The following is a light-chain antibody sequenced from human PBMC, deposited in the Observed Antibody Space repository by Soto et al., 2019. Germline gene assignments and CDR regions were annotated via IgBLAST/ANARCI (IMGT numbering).Light chain of an antibody. CDR3: QQRSNWPPYT. J-gene: IGKJ2*01. CDR2: DAS. CDR1: QSVSSY. Sequence: EIVLTQSPATLSLSPGERATLSCRASQSVSSYLAWYQQKPGQAPRLLIYDASNRATGIPARFSGSGSGTDVTLTISSLEPEDFAVYYCQQRSNWPPYTLGQGTKLESK. V-gene: IGKV3-11*01.